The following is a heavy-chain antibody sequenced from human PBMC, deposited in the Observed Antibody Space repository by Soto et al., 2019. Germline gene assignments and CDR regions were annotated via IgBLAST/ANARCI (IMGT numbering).Heavy chain of an antibody. CDR2: ISYDGSNK. Sequence: GGSLRLSCAASGFTFSSYGMHWVRQAPGKGLEWVAVISYDGSNKYYADSVKGRFTISRDNSKNTLYLQMNSLRAEDTAVYYCAKGSSSWSQFDYWGQGTLVTVSS. J-gene: IGHJ4*02. CDR1: GFTFSSYG. CDR3: AKGSSSWSQFDY. D-gene: IGHD6-13*01. V-gene: IGHV3-30*18.